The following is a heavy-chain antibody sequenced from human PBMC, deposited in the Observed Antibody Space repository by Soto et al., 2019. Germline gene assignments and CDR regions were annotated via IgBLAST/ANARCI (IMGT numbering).Heavy chain of an antibody. CDR1: GGSVSSGDYY. J-gene: IGHJ5*02. Sequence: LSLTCTVSGGSVSSGDYYWSCVRQSPGKGLEWIGHIFYSGSAFYNPSLKSRVSISADTSKNQFSLKLTSVTAADTAVYYCARGVGATMTVVRFDPWGQGTLVTVYS. D-gene: IGHD3-22*01. CDR3: ARGVGATMTVVRFDP. CDR2: IFYSGSA. V-gene: IGHV4-30-4*01.